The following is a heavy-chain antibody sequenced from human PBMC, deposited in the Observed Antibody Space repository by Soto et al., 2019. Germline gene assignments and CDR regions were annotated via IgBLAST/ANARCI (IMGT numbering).Heavy chain of an antibody. CDR1: GFAFSSYS. CDR3: ARDWGSGWHYGMDV. D-gene: IGHD6-19*01. Sequence: GGSLRLSCAASGFAFSSYSMNWVRQAPGKGLEWVSSISSSSSYIYYADSVKGRFTISRDNAKNSLYLQMNSLRAEDTAVYYCARDWGSGWHYGMDVWGQGTTVTVSS. J-gene: IGHJ6*02. V-gene: IGHV3-21*01. CDR2: ISSSSSYI.